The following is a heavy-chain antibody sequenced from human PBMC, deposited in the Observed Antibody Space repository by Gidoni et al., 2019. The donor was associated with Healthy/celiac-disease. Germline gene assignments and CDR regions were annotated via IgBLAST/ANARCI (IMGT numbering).Heavy chain of an antibody. D-gene: IGHD2-21*02. Sequence: QVQRVQSGAEVKKPGSSVKVSCKAAGGTFSSYAISWGRQAPGQGLEWMGGIIPIFGTANYAQKFQGRVTITADESTSTAYMELSSLRSEDTAVYYCARDLSYEPYCGGDCYETWFDPWGQGTLVTVSS. CDR1: GGTFSSYA. J-gene: IGHJ5*02. V-gene: IGHV1-69*01. CDR2: IIPIFGTA. CDR3: ARDLSYEPYCGGDCYETWFDP.